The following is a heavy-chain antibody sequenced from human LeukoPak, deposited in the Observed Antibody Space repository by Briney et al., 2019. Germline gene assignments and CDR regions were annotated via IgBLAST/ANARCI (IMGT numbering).Heavy chain of an antibody. CDR1: GYIFTSYN. CDR2: INPSGGST. D-gene: IGHD3-22*01. J-gene: IGHJ4*02. CDR3: ARDLFHRYYDSSGRAFDY. Sequence: ASVKVSCKTSGYIFTSYNMHWVRQAPGRGLEWMGIINPSGGSTRYAQEFQGRVTMTRGTSTSKFYMELSSLRSEDTAMYYCARDLFHRYYDSSGRAFDYWGQGTRVTVSS. V-gene: IGHV1-46*01.